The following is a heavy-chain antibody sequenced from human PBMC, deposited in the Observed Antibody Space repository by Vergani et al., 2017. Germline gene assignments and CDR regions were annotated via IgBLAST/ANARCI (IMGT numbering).Heavy chain of an antibody. CDR1: GGPFSSYA. V-gene: IGHV1-69*13. CDR3: ARVLSRNYYYYYMDV. J-gene: IGHJ6*03. CDR2: IIPIFGTA. Sequence: QVQLVQSGAEVKKPGSSVKVSCKASGGPFSSYAISWVRQAPGQGLEWLVGIIPIFGTANYAQKFQGRVTFTADESTSTAYMELSSLRSEDTAVYYCARVLSRNYYYYYMDVWGKGTTVTVSS.